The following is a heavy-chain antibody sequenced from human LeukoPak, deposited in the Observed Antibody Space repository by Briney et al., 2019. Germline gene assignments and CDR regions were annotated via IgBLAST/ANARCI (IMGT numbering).Heavy chain of an antibody. CDR3: ARVGSYCSGGSCHYFDY. CDR2: IYSGGST. V-gene: IGHV3-53*01. J-gene: IGHJ4*02. CDR1: GFTVSSNY. Sequence: GGSLRLSCAASGFTVSSNYMSWVRQAPGKGLEWVSVIYSGGSTYYADSVKGRFTISRDNSKNTLYLQMNSLRAEDTAVYYCARVGSYCSGGSCHYFDYWGQGTLVTVSS. D-gene: IGHD2-15*01.